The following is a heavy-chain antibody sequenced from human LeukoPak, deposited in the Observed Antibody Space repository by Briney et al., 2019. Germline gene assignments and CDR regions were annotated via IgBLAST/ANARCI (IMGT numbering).Heavy chain of an antibody. CDR1: GYTFTGYY. V-gene: IGHV1-2*02. CDR2: INPNSGGT. D-gene: IGHD2-15*01. Sequence: ASVMVSCKASGYTFTGYYMHWVRQAPGQGLEWMGWINPNSGGTNYAQKFQGRVTMTRDTSISTAYIELSRLRSDDTAVYYCARGIGYCSGGSCYSHPNDAFDIWGQGTMVTVSS. J-gene: IGHJ3*02. CDR3: ARGIGYCSGGSCYSHPNDAFDI.